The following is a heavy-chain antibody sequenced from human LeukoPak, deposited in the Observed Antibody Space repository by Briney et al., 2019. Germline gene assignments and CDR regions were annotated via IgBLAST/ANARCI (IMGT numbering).Heavy chain of an antibody. J-gene: IGHJ4*02. V-gene: IGHV3-21*01. Sequence: GGSLRLSCAASGFTFSSYSMNWVRQAPGKGLEWVSSISSSSSYIYYADSVKGRFTISRDNAKNSLYLQMNSLSAEDTAVYYCASQIVVVPAANFRPVDYWGQGTLVTVSS. CDR1: GFTFSSYS. D-gene: IGHD2-2*01. CDR2: ISSSSSYI. CDR3: ASQIVVVPAANFRPVDY.